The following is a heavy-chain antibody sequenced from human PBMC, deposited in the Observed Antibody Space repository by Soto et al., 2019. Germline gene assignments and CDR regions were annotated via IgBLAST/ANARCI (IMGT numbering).Heavy chain of an antibody. D-gene: IGHD2-15*01. CDR3: ASHFTGVLVLGASPPGGDNYGWDV. CDR2: IIPILDIP. J-gene: IGHJ6*02. Sequence: QVQLVQSGAEVKKPGSSVKVSCKASGGTFSRYTISWMRQAPGQGLEWMGRIIPILDIPNYAQNFQGRVTITADKSTSTAYMELSSLRSDDTAVYYCASHFTGVLVLGASPPGGDNYGWDVWGQGTTVTVSS. CDR1: GGTFSRYT. V-gene: IGHV1-69*02.